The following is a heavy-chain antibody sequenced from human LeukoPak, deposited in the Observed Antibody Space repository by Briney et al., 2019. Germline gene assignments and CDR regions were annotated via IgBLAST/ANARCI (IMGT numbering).Heavy chain of an antibody. V-gene: IGHV4-34*01. CDR1: GGSFSGYY. CDR2: INHSGST. CDR3: ARGRVDTAMVTHFDY. Sequence: SETLFLTCAVYGGSFSGYYWSWIRQPPGKGLEWIGEINHSGSTNYNPSLKSRVTISVDTSKNQFSLKLSSVTAADTAVYYCARGRVDTAMVTHFDYWGQGTLVTVSS. J-gene: IGHJ4*02. D-gene: IGHD5-18*01.